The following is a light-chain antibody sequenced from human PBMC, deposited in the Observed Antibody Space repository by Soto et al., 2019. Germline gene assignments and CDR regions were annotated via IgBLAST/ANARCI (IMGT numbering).Light chain of an antibody. CDR3: SSYTSSSTHWV. V-gene: IGLV2-14*01. J-gene: IGLJ3*02. CDR1: RSDVGGYNY. CDR2: EVS. Sequence: QSALTQPASVSGSPGQSITIACTVTRSDVGGYNYVSWYRQHPGKAPKLMIYEVSNRPSGVSNRFSGSKSGNTASLTISGLQAEDEADYYCSSYTSSSTHWVFGGGTKLTVL.